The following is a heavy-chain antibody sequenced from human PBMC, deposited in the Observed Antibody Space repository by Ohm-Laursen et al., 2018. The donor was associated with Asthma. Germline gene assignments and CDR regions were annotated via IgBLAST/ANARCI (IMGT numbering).Heavy chain of an antibody. CDR3: ASSCSSTSCYLFYYGMDV. Sequence: ASVKVSCKASGGTFSSYAISWVRQAPGQGLEWMGGIIPIFGTANYAQKFQGRVTITADESTSTAYMELSSLRSEDTAVYYCASSCSSTSCYLFYYGMDVWGQGTTVTVSS. J-gene: IGHJ6*02. CDR2: IIPIFGTA. CDR1: GGTFSSYA. D-gene: IGHD2-2*01. V-gene: IGHV1-69*13.